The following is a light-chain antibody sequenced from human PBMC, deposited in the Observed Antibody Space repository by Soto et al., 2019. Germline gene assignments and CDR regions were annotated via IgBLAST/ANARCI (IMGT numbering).Light chain of an antibody. CDR1: KSDIGVYDF. CDR3: KSYGGSNTYV. Sequence: QSALTQPPSASGSPGQSVTISCTGTKSDIGVYDFVSWYQHHPGKAPRLIIYEVAQRPSGVPDRFSGSKSGNTASLTVSGLQAADEADYFCKSYGGSNTYVFGSGTKVTVL. J-gene: IGLJ1*01. V-gene: IGLV2-8*01. CDR2: EVA.